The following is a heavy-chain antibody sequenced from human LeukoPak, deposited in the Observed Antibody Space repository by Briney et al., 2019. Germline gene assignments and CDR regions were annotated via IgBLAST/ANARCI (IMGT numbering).Heavy chain of an antibody. V-gene: IGHV4-34*01. CDR2: INHSGST. CDR3: ARAGGYSYGYD. CDR1: GGSFSGYY. Sequence: PSETLSLTCAVYGGSFSGYYWSWIRQPPGKGLEWIGEINHSGSTNYNPSLKSRVTISVDTSKNQFSLKLSSVTAADTAVYYCARAGGYSYGYDWGQGTTVTVSS. J-gene: IGHJ6*02. D-gene: IGHD5-18*01.